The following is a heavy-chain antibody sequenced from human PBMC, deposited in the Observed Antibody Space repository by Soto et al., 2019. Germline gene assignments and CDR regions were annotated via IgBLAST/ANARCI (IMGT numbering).Heavy chain of an antibody. J-gene: IGHJ4*02. CDR2: VYHTGRT. CDR3: ARDFASFDS. V-gene: IGHV4-61*01. Sequence: QVQLQESGPGLVKPSETLSLTCTVSGGSFKSGSYSWSWIRQPPGKGLEWIGYVYHTGRTSYNPSLKSRVSISMDTSKNQFSLNLDSVTAADTAVYFCARDFASFDSWGQGTLVTVSS. CDR1: GGSFKSGSYS. D-gene: IGHD3-3*01.